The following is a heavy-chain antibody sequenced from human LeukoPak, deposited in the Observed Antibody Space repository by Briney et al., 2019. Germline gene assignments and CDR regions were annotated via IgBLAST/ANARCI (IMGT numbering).Heavy chain of an antibody. CDR1: GFTFSSYW. J-gene: IGHJ4*02. D-gene: IGHD6-6*01. CDR3: ASTSSSSPH. V-gene: IGHV3-74*01. CDR2: INSDGSDT. Sequence: GGSLRLSCAASGFTFSSYWMHWVRQAPGKGLVWVSRINSDGSDTRYADSVKGRITISRDNAKNTLYLQMNSLRAEDTAVYYCASTSSSSPHWGRGTLVTVSS.